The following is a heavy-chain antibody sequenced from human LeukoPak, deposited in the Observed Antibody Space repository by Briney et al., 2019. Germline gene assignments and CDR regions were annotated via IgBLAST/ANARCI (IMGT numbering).Heavy chain of an antibody. CDR1: GGSFSDYF. D-gene: IGHD5-12*01. J-gene: IGHJ3*02. CDR2: INHSGRT. CDR3: ARDCGPALPQVAIGAFDI. V-gene: IGHV4-34*01. Sequence: SETLSLTCSVYGGSFSDYFWSWIRQSPGEGLEWIGEINHSGRTNYNPSLNSRVTISVDPSKNQFSLKLSSVTAADTAVYYCARDCGPALPQVAIGAFDIWGQGTMVTVSS.